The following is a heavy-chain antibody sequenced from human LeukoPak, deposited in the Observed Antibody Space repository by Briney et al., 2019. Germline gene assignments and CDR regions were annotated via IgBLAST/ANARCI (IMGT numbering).Heavy chain of an antibody. CDR2: INQDGSEK. V-gene: IGHV3-7*03. CDR3: AGQAAGQVDHDY. CDR1: GITFSRFW. Sequence: GGSLRLSCAASGITFSRFWMSWVRQAPGKGLQWVANINQDGSEKHYVDSVKGRFTISRDNAENSLYLQMNSLRAEDTAVYYCAGQAAGQVDHDYWGQGTLVTVSS. D-gene: IGHD6-13*01. J-gene: IGHJ4*02.